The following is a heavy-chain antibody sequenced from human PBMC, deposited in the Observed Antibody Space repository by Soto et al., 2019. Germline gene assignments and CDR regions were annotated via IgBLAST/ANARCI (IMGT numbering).Heavy chain of an antibody. D-gene: IGHD6-19*01. CDR1: GGSISRSTYY. V-gene: IGHV4-39*07. Sequence: SETLSLTCTVSGGSISRSTYYWGWIRQPPGKGLEWIGSIYYSGSTYYRPSLKSRVTISVDTSKNQFSLKLSSVTAADTAVYYCARERRAIYSSGCLDYWGQGTLVTVSS. CDR3: ARERRAIYSSGCLDY. CDR2: IYYSGST. J-gene: IGHJ4*02.